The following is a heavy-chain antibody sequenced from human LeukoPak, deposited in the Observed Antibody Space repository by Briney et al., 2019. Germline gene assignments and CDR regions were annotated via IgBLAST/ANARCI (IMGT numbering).Heavy chain of an antibody. CDR1: GFTFNKYS. J-gene: IGHJ4*02. V-gene: IGHV3-48*01. Sequence: VQPGGSLRLSCVASGFTFNKYSMNWVRQAPGKGLQWLSYISGSSRTIYYADSVKGRFAISRDNARNSLYLQMNSLRVEDTAVYYCARGVRGSSWLSFDYWGQGTLVIVSS. CDR2: ISGSSRTI. D-gene: IGHD6-13*01. CDR3: ARGVRGSSWLSFDY.